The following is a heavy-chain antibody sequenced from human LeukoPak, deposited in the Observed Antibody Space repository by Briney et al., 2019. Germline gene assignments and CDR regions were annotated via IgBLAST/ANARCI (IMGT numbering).Heavy chain of an antibody. CDR3: ASHLLGWFDP. D-gene: IGHD3-16*01. CDR2: IYYSGST. V-gene: IGHV4-39*07. CDR1: GGSISSSPYY. J-gene: IGHJ5*02. Sequence: SETLSLTCTVSGGSISSSPYYWGWIRQPPGKGLEWIGTIYYSGSTYYNPSLKSRVTISVDTSKNQFSLKLSSVTAADTAVYYCASHLLGWFDPWGQGTLVTVSS.